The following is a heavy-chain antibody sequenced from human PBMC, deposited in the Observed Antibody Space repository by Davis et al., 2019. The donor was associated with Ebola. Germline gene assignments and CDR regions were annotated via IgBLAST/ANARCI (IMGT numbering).Heavy chain of an antibody. D-gene: IGHD2-15*01. Sequence: ASVKVSCKASGYTFTSYGISWVRQAPGQGLEWMGWISAYNGNTNYAQKLQGRVTMTTDTSTSTAYMGLRSLRSDDTAVYYCARGEMVVAREAWFDPWGQGTLVTVSS. CDR1: GYTFTSYG. J-gene: IGHJ5*02. V-gene: IGHV1-18*04. CDR2: ISAYNGNT. CDR3: ARGEMVVAREAWFDP.